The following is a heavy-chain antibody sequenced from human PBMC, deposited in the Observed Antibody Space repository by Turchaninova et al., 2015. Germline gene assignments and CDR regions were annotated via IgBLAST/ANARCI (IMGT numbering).Heavy chain of an antibody. V-gene: IGHV2-5*02. J-gene: IGHJ6*02. CDR1: GFCIRTSGVG. CDR3: AHRSSGSPPVYYYGMDV. CDR2: IYWDDDN. D-gene: IGHD1-26*01. Sequence: ITLKESGPPLVKPTQTLTPPSPPTLTCTFSGFCIRTSGVGGGWCRQPPGKALEWLSLIYWDDDNRYSPSLKSRITITKDTSKNQVVLTMTNMDPVDTATYYCAHRSSGSPPVYYYGMDVWGQGTTVTVSS.